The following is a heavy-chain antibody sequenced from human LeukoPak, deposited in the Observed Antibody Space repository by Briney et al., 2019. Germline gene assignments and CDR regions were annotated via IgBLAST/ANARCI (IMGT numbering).Heavy chain of an antibody. CDR2: IYYSGST. Sequence: SGTLSLTCTVSGGSISNYYWSWIRQPPGKGLEWIGYIYYSGSTNYNPSLKSRVTISVDTSKNQFSLRLSSVTAADTAVYFCARAWRYSSSSSTQDYWGQGTLVTVSS. CDR1: GGSISNYY. CDR3: ARAWRYSSSSSTQDY. J-gene: IGHJ4*02. D-gene: IGHD6-6*01. V-gene: IGHV4-59*01.